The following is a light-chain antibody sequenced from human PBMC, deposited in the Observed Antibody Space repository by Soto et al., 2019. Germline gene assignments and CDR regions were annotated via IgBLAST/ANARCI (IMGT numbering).Light chain of an antibody. CDR3: QQYSDSSPT. CDR1: QTISVW. J-gene: IGKJ1*01. V-gene: IGKV1-5*01. Sequence: DIQMTQSPSSLSASVGDRVSITCRASQTISVWLAWYQQKPGKAPKLLIYDGSALENWVPTRFSASGSGTEFTLTINSLQPDDFATYYCQQYSDSSPTFGQGTKVDIK. CDR2: DGS.